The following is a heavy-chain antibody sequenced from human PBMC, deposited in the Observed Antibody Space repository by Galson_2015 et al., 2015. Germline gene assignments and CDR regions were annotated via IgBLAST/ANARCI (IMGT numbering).Heavy chain of an antibody. J-gene: IGHJ4*02. D-gene: IGHD3-3*01. V-gene: IGHV3-48*02. CDR1: GLTFRSYS. CDR2: ISSSSATI. CDR3: ARDFRDFWSGNFDDY. Sequence: LRLSCAASGLTFRSYSINWVRQAPGKGLEWVSYISSSSATIYYVGSVRGRFTVSRDNAKKSVFLQMNSLRDEDTAVYYCARDFRDFWSGNFDDYWGQGTLVTVSS.